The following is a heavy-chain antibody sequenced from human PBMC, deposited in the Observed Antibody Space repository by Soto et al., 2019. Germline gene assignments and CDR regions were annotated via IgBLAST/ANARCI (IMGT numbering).Heavy chain of an antibody. CDR3: ARAGDDCSAAKCYVIDY. Sequence: QVQLVQSWAEVKKPGASVKVSCKASGYTFTNYAMHWVRQAPGQRLEWMGWINTGKGNTKYSQKFQGRVTITSDTSASTAYMDLSSLRSEDTAMYYCARAGDDCSAAKCYVIDYWGQGTLVTVSS. D-gene: IGHD2-2*01. CDR1: GYTFTNYA. CDR2: INTGKGNT. V-gene: IGHV1-3*04. J-gene: IGHJ4*02.